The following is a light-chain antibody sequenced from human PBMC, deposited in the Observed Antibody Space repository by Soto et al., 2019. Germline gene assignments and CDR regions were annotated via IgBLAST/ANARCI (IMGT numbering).Light chain of an antibody. CDR2: GAS. Sequence: EMVMTQSPATLSVSPGERATLSCRASQSVSSNLAWYQQKPGQAPRLLIYGASTRATGTPARFSGSGSGTEFTLTINSLQSEDLAVYFCQQYNYWLPWTFGQGTKVELK. CDR1: QSVSSN. J-gene: IGKJ1*01. CDR3: QQYNYWLPWT. V-gene: IGKV3-15*01.